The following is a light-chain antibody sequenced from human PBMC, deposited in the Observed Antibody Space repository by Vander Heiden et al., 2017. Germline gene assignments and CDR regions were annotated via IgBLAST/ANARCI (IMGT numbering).Light chain of an antibody. CDR2: EVS. CDR1: SSDVGGYNY. Sequence: QPALTQPLSASGSPGQSVTISCTGTSSDVGGYNYVSWYQQHPGKAPKLMIYEVSKRPSGVPDRFSGSKSGNTASLTVPGLQAEDEADYYCSSYAGSNNFVFGTGTKVTVL. V-gene: IGLV2-8*01. J-gene: IGLJ1*01. CDR3: SSYAGSNNFV.